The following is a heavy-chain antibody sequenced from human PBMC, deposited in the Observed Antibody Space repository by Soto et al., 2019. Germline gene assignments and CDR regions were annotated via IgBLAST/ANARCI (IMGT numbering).Heavy chain of an antibody. V-gene: IGHV3-7*01. CDR1: GFTFSGYW. J-gene: IGHJ4*02. CDR3: TRDLYDHSGYLY. Sequence: GGSLRLSCAASGFTFSGYWMSWVRQAPGKGLEWVANINQDGSEKYYVDSVKGRFTISRDNAKNSLYLQVNSLRAEDTAVYYCTRDLYDHSGYLYWGQGTLVTVSS. D-gene: IGHD3-22*01. CDR2: INQDGSEK.